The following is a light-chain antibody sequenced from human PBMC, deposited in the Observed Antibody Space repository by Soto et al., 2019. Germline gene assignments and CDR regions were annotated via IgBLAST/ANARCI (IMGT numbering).Light chain of an antibody. J-gene: IGLJ1*01. CDR1: SSDVGGYNY. CDR2: EVN. Sequence: QSVLTQPPSASRPPGQSVAISCTGTSSDVGGYNYVSWYQQHPGKAPKLMIYEVNKRPSGVPDRFSGSKSGNTASLTVSGLQAEDEADYYCSSYAGSSNVFGTGTKVTVL. CDR3: SSYAGSSNV. V-gene: IGLV2-8*02.